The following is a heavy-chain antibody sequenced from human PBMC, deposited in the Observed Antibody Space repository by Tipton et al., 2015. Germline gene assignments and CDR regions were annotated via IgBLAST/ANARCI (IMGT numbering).Heavy chain of an antibody. Sequence: SLRLSCAASGFTSSPYGMHWVRQAPGKGLEWVAVIWSHGKNQHYGDSVKGRFTISRDNSKNTVYLQMNNLRADDTAVYYCAKTSSDDPYYYYYGMDVWGQGTTVTVSS. D-gene: IGHD5-24*01. V-gene: IGHV3-33*06. CDR2: IWSHGKNQ. J-gene: IGHJ6*02. CDR3: AKTSSDDPYYYYYGMDV. CDR1: GFTSSPYG.